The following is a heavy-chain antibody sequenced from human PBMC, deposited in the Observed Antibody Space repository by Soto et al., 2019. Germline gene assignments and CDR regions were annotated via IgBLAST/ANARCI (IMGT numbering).Heavy chain of an antibody. Sequence: QVQLVQSGAEVKKPGSSVKVSCKASGGSLSNYGISWVRQAPGQGLEWMGAIIPVFGPPNYAQKFQDRVTITAEESTTTGYMEVRSLTSEDTAVYYCARGDATKIVVTTYYAMDVWGQGNTVNVSS. J-gene: IGHJ6*02. V-gene: IGHV1-69*12. CDR2: IIPVFGPP. D-gene: IGHD3-22*01. CDR1: GGSLSNYG. CDR3: ARGDATKIVVTTYYAMDV.